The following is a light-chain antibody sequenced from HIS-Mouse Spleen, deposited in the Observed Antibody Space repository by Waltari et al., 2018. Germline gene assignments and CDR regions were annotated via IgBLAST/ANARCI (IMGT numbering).Light chain of an antibody. V-gene: IGKV1-5*03. CDR2: KAS. J-gene: IGKJ1*01. Sequence: DSEMTQSPSTLSASVGDRVSITCRASQSISSWLAWYQQKPGKAPKLLIYKASSLKSGVPSRFSGSGSGTEFTLTISSLQPDDFATYYCQQYNSYSWTFGQGTKVEIK. CDR3: QQYNSYSWT. CDR1: QSISSW.